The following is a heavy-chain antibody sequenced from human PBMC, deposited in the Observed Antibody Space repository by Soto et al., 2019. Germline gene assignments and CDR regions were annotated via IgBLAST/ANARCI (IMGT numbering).Heavy chain of an antibody. CDR3: ARVQRTDLGEYDGSGYPPPLFDY. V-gene: IGHV1-69*01. J-gene: IGHJ4*02. D-gene: IGHD3-22*01. CDR2: IIPIFGTA. Sequence: QVQLVQSGAEVKKPGSSVKVSCKASGGTFSSYAISWVRQAPGQGLEWMGGIIPIFGTANYAKKFQGRVTITADESTSTAYRALSSLRSEDTAVYYCARVQRTDLGEYDGSGYPPPLFDYRGQGTLVTVSS. CDR1: GGTFSSYA.